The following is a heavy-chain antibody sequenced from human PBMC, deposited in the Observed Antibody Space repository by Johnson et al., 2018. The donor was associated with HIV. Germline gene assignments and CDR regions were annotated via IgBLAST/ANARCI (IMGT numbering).Heavy chain of an antibody. V-gene: IGHV3-66*02. J-gene: IGHJ3*02. D-gene: IGHD3-16*02. CDR1: RFTFDDYA. CDR2: IYSGGST. CDR3: ARVIRAFDI. Sequence: VQLVESGGVVVHPGGSLRLSCETSRFTFDDYAMHWVRQAPGKGLEWVSVIYSGGSTYYADSVKGRFTISRDNSKNTLYLQMNSLRAEDTAVYYCARVIRAFDIWGQGTMVTVSS.